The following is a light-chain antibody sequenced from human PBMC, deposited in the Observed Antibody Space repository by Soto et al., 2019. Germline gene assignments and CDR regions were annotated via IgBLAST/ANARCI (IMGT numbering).Light chain of an antibody. V-gene: IGLV2-14*03. CDR3: STSESSSNRVPV. J-gene: IGLJ2*01. Sequence: QSALTQPASVSGSPGQSITISCTGTSSDVGGYNYVSWYQQHPGKAPKLMIYDVNDRPSGVSDRFSGSKSGNTASLTISGRQAADEDDYYCSTSESSSNRVPVFGGGTKLTVL. CDR2: DVN. CDR1: SSDVGGYNY.